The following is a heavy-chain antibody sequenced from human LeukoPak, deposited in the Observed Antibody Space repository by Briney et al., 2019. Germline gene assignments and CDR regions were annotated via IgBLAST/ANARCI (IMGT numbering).Heavy chain of an antibody. Sequence: SVTLSLTCTVSGDSISGYYWSWIRQPPGKGLEWIGYVYHTGHTHYSPSLKSRVTVSLDTSRNQVSLILSSVTAADTAVYYCARHRFGHLFDYWGQGTLVFVSS. D-gene: IGHD3-16*01. CDR3: ARHRFGHLFDY. J-gene: IGHJ4*02. CDR1: GDSISGYY. CDR2: VYHTGHT. V-gene: IGHV4-59*01.